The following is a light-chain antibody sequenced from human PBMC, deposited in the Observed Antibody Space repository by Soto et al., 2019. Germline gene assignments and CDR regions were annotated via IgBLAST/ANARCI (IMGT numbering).Light chain of an antibody. Sequence: EIVMTQSPGTLSVSPGERATLSCRASQSVSSYLAWYQQKPGQAPRLLIYDASNRATGVPARFSGSGSGTDFTLTISRLEPGDFATYYCQQSYITPITFGQGTRLEIK. J-gene: IGKJ5*01. V-gene: IGKV3-11*01. CDR1: QSVSSY. CDR2: DAS. CDR3: QQSYITPIT.